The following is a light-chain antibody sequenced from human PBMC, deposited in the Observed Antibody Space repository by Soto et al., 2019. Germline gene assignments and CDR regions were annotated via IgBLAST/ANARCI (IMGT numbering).Light chain of an antibody. CDR1: QSVSSS. Sequence: EIVLTQSPATLSLSPGERATLSCRASQSVSSSLAWYQQKSGQGPRLLIYDASNRATGIPARFSGSGSGTDCTLTISSLEPEDFAVYYCHQRANWPPTFGQGTRLEIK. CDR2: DAS. CDR3: HQRANWPPT. J-gene: IGKJ2*01. V-gene: IGKV3-11*01.